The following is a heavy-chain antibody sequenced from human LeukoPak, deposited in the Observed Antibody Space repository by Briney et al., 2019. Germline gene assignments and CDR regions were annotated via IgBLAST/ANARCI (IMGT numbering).Heavy chain of an antibody. V-gene: IGHV1-2*06. CDR3: ARLAAAATNWFDP. Sequence: GASVKVSCKASGYTFTGYYMHWVRQAPGQGLEWMGRINPNSGGTNYAQKFQGRVTMTRDTSISTAYMELSRLRSDDTAVYYCARLAAAATNWFDPWGQGTLVTVSS. CDR1: GYTFTGYY. CDR2: INPNSGGT. J-gene: IGHJ5*02. D-gene: IGHD6-13*01.